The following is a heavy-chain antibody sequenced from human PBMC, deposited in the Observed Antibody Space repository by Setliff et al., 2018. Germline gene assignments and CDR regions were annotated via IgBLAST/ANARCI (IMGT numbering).Heavy chain of an antibody. J-gene: IGHJ4*02. D-gene: IGHD2-2*01. CDR1: GFTFSDYY. Sequence: PGGSLRLSCAASGFTFSDYYMSWIRQAPGKGLEWLSYIVSSGSTTYYSDSVKGRFTISRDNAKNSLYLQMNSLRAEDTAVYYCARVGYCSGPTCYPFDSWGQGTLVTVSS. CDR3: ARVGYCSGPTCYPFDS. CDR2: IVSSGSTT. V-gene: IGHV3-11*04.